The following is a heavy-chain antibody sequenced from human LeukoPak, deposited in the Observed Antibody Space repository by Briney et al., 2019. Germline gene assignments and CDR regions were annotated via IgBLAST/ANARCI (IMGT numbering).Heavy chain of an antibody. CDR2: INGDGSRT. Sequence: GGSLRLSCAASGFTFSSYWMHWVRQAPGKGLVWVSRINGDGSRTTYADSVKGRFTISRDNAKNTLDLQMNSLRAEDTAVYYCAGNYGPYYFDYWGQGTLVTVSS. J-gene: IGHJ4*02. D-gene: IGHD3-10*01. V-gene: IGHV3-74*01. CDR1: GFTFSSYW. CDR3: AGNYGPYYFDY.